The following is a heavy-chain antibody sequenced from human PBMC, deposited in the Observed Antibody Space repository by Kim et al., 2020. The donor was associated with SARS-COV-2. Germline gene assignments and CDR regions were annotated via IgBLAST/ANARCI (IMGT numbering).Heavy chain of an antibody. J-gene: IGHJ5*02. CDR1: GFTVSSNY. D-gene: IGHD3-3*01. Sequence: GGSLRLSCAASGFTVSSNYMSWDRQAPGKGLEWVSVIYSGGSTYYADSVKGRFTISRDNSKNTLYLQMNSLRAEDTAVYYCARTTYDFWSVSSFDPWGQGTLVTVSS. V-gene: IGHV3-53*01. CDR3: ARTTYDFWSVSSFDP. CDR2: IYSGGST.